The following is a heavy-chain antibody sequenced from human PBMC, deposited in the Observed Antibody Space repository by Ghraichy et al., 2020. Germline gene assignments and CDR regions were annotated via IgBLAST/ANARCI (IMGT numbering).Heavy chain of an antibody. CDR3: ARQGPEVRGVKVDY. D-gene: IGHD3-10*01. CDR1: GGTFSSYA. CDR2: IIPILGIA. V-gene: IGHV1-69*04. J-gene: IGHJ4*02. Sequence: SVKVSCKASGGTFSSYAISWVRQAPGQGLEWMGRIIPILGIANYAQKFQGRVTITADKSTSTAYMELSSLRSEDTAVYYCARQGPEVRGVKVDYWGQGTLVTVSS.